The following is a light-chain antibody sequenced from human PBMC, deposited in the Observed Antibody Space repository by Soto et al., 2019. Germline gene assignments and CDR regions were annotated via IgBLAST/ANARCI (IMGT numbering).Light chain of an antibody. J-gene: IGKJ1*01. CDR3: QHTRSTPRT. CDR2: GAS. CDR1: QGISTF. V-gene: IGKV1-39*01. Sequence: DIQMTQSPSSLFASVGDRVTITCRASQGISTFLHWYQQRPGKAPSLIIYGASKLQSGDLSKFNGPGTGTKYSLTISTPEPEEVSNYYWQHTRSTPRTVGQVTPVQI.